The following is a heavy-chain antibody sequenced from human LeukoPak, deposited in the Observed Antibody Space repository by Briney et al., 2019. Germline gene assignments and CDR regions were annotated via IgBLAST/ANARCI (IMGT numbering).Heavy chain of an antibody. D-gene: IGHD3-10*01. CDR2: ISSSSSYI. CDR1: RFTFSSYG. J-gene: IGHJ4*02. V-gene: IGHV3-21*01. Sequence: GGSLRLSCAASRFTFSSYGMSWVRQAPGKGLEWVSSISSSSSYIYYADSVKGRFTISRDNAKKSLYLQMNSLRVEDTALYYCARCGDGLPCDFDYWGQGTLVTVSS. CDR3: ARCGDGLPCDFDY.